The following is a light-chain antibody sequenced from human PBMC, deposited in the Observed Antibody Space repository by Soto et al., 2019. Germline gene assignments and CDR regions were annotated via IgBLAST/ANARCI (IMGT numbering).Light chain of an antibody. V-gene: IGKV3-20*01. CDR3: QRYGGSRMYT. CDR2: GAS. J-gene: IGKJ2*01. Sequence: EIVLTQSPGTLSLSPGERATLSCRASQSVSSIYLAWYQQKPGQAPRLLIYGASSRATGIPDWFSGSGSGTDLTLTISRWEPEDFAVYYRQRYGGSRMYTFGQGTKLESK. CDR1: QSVSSIY.